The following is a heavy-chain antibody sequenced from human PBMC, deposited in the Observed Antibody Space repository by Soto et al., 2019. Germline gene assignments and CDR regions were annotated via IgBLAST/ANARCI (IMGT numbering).Heavy chain of an antibody. Sequence: QVQVVQSGAEVKKPGSSVKVSCKTSGGTFSTSAISWVRQAPGQGLEWMGGIMPIFRTADYAPRFQGRVTITADESASTAYLEPRSLTSADTAIYYCARDKVRAQLGGNYYYMMDVWGPGTTVTVTS. D-gene: IGHD3-3*02. J-gene: IGHJ6*02. CDR3: ARDKVRAQLGGNYYYMMDV. CDR1: GGTFSTSA. V-gene: IGHV1-69*12. CDR2: IMPIFRTA.